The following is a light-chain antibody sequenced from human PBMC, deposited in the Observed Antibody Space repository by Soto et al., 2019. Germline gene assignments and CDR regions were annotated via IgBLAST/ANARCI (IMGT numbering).Light chain of an antibody. V-gene: IGLV1-36*01. CDR2: YDD. CDR1: SSNIGNNA. J-gene: IGLJ2*01. CDR3: AAWDDSLNGPV. Sequence: QLVLTQPPSVSEATRQRVTISCSGSSSNIGNNAVNWYQQLPGKAPKLLIYYDDLLPSGVSDRFSGSKSGTSASLAISGLESEEEADYYCAAWDDSLNGPVFGGGTKLTV.